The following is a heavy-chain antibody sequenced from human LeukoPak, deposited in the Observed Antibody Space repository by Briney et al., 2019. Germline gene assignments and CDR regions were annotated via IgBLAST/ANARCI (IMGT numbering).Heavy chain of an antibody. CDR3: ARGSSSGWYRSAYYMDV. D-gene: IGHD6-19*01. V-gene: IGHV1-69*06. Sequence: SVKVSCKASGYTFTSYGISWVRQAPGQGLEWMGGIIPIFGTANYAQKFQGRVTITADKSTSTAYMELSSLRSEDTAVYYCARGSSSGWYRSAYYMDVWGRGTTVTVSS. J-gene: IGHJ6*03. CDR1: GYTFTSYG. CDR2: IIPIFGTA.